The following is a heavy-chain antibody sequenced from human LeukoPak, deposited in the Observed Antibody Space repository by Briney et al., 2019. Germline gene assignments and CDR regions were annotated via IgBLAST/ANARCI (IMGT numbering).Heavy chain of an antibody. V-gene: IGHV1-69*05. CDR3: ARGLETTVTTFAEYFQH. Sequence: SVKVSCKASGGTFRSYAISWVRQAPGPGLEWMGGIIPIFCTAHYAQKFQGRVTITTEGSTSTAYMELSSLRSEDTAVYYCARGLETTVTTFAEYFQHWGQGTLVPVSS. D-gene: IGHD4-17*01. J-gene: IGHJ1*01. CDR2: IIPIFCTA. CDR1: GGTFRSYA.